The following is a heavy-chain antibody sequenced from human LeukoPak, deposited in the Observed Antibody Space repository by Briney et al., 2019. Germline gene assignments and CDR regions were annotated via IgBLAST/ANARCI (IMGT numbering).Heavy chain of an antibody. Sequence: SETPSLTCTVSGGSISSGDYYWSWIRQPPGKGLEWIGYIYYSGSTYYNPSLKSRVSISVDTSKNQFSLKLSSVTAADTAVYYCARVQGSGYYFDYWGQGTLVTVSS. CDR3: ARVQGSGYYFDY. CDR1: GGSISSGDYY. CDR2: IYYSGST. J-gene: IGHJ4*02. V-gene: IGHV4-30-4*01. D-gene: IGHD3-22*01.